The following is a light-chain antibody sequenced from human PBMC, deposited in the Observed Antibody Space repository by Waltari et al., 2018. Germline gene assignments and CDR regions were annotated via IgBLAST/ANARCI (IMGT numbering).Light chain of an antibody. J-gene: IGLJ3*02. Sequence: QSVLTQPPSASGTPGQRVTISCSGNRPNIGINDVHWYQQLPGTAPKLLIYRNDQRPSGVPDRFSGSKSGTSASLAISGLRSEDEAEYYCAAWDDSLGGPVFGGGTKLAVL. CDR2: RND. V-gene: IGLV1-47*01. CDR3: AAWDDSLGGPV. CDR1: RPNIGIND.